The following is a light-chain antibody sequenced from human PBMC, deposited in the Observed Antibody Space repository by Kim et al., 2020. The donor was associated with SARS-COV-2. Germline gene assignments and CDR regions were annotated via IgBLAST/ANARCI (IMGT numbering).Light chain of an antibody. Sequence: IVMTQSTANLSVSPGERVTLSCRASQSVRNNLAWDQQRPGQAPRLLIYGASTRATDVSDRFSGSGSGTELTLTNRSLQSEDLAVYYCQHYHYWPLLTFGGGTKLEI. CDR1: QSVRNN. CDR2: GAS. CDR3: QHYHYWPLLT. J-gene: IGKJ4*01. V-gene: IGKV3-15*01.